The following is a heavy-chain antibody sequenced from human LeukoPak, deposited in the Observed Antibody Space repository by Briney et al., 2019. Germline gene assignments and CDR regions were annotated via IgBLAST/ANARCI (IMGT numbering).Heavy chain of an antibody. Sequence: ASVKVSCKASRYTFTGYYMHWVRQAPGQGLEWMAIINPSGDNTNYAQKFQGRVTMTRDTPTSTVYMELSSLRSDDTAVYYCARGRTNDFNTFDYWGPGTLVTVSS. CDR2: INPSGDNT. CDR1: RYTFTGYY. CDR3: ARGRTNDFNTFDY. V-gene: IGHV1-46*01. D-gene: IGHD1-1*01. J-gene: IGHJ4*02.